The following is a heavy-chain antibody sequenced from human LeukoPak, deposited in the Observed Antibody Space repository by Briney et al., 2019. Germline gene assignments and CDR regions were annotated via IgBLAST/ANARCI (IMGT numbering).Heavy chain of an antibody. D-gene: IGHD2-21*02. CDR1: GFIFSSYP. CDR3: TRSVVTTADFDY. V-gene: IGHV3-30*01. Sequence: PGRSLRLSCAASGFIFSSYPMHWVRQAPGLGLRWVAVISHDGSNKFYEDSVKGRFTISRDNSKSTLYLHLNIPRPEDTAMYYCTRSVVTTADFDYWGQGTLVTVSS. J-gene: IGHJ4*02. CDR2: ISHDGSNK.